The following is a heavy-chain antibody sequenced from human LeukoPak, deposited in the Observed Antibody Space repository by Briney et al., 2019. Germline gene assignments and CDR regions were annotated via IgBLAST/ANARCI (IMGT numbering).Heavy chain of an antibody. D-gene: IGHD4-23*01. CDR2: LTDSGGTT. J-gene: IGHJ3*02. Sequence: PGGSLRLSCVASGFTFSSYAMGWVRQAPGKRPEWVSSLTDSGGTTYYVDSVKGRFSISRDNSKNTLYLHMNSLRAEDTAMYYCVKDPNSYGFDIWGQGTMVTVSS. CDR1: GFTFSSYA. CDR3: VKDPNSYGFDI. V-gene: IGHV3-23*01.